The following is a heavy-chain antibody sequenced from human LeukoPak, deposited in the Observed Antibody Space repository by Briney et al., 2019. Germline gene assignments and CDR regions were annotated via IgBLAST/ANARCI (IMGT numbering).Heavy chain of an antibody. V-gene: IGHV4-59*01. D-gene: IGHD3-10*01. Sequence: SETLSLTCTVSGGSISSYYWSWIRQPPGKGLEWIGYTYYSGTTNYNPSLKSRLTISVDTSKNQFSLKLTSVTAADTAVYYCARRTGTYFDSWGQGTLVTVSS. J-gene: IGHJ4*02. CDR3: ARRTGTYFDS. CDR1: GGSISSYY. CDR2: TYYSGTT.